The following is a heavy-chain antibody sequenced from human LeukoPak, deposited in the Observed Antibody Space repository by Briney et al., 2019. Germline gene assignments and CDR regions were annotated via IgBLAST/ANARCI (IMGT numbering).Heavy chain of an antibody. CDR3: ATGYTKTSRRGDY. D-gene: IGHD3-16*02. J-gene: IGHJ4*02. Sequence: GGSLRLSCAGSGFTFGSYAMNWVRQAPGKGLVWVSAITESGGDTYYADSVKGRFAISRDDSKNTVFLQMNSLRAEDTAMYYCATGYTKTSRRGDYWGQGTLVTVSS. CDR1: GFTFGSYA. V-gene: IGHV3-23*01. CDR2: ITESGGDT.